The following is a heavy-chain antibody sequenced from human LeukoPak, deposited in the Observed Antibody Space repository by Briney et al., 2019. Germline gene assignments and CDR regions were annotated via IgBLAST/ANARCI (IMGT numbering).Heavy chain of an antibody. Sequence: MASGPTLVKPTQTLTLTCTFSGFSLRTRGVGVGWIRQPPGTALAWLTVIYWDDDKSYSPSLKSRLTITKDTSKTQVVLTITNMDPVDTATYYCAHAVPILQGDYYLFGHFDLWGRGTLVTVSS. J-gene: IGHJ2*01. D-gene: IGHD3-22*01. CDR1: GFSLRTRGVG. CDR3: AHAVPILQGDYYLFGHFDL. V-gene: IGHV2-5*02. CDR2: IYWDDDK.